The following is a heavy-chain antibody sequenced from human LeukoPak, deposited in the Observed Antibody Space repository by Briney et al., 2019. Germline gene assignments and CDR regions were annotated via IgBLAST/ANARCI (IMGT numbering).Heavy chain of an antibody. Sequence: GGSLRLSCAASGFTFSSYAMSWVRQAPGKGLEWVSAISGSGGSTYYADSVKGRFTISRDNSKNTLYLQMNSLRAEDTAVYYCAKTEEITIFGVVIEYYYGMDVWGQGTTVTVSS. CDR3: AKTEEITIFGVVIEYYYGMDV. CDR2: ISGSGGST. D-gene: IGHD3-3*01. V-gene: IGHV3-23*01. CDR1: GFTFSSYA. J-gene: IGHJ6*02.